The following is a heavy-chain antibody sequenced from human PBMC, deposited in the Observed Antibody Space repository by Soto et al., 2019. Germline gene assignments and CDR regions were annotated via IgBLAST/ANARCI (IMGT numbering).Heavy chain of an antibody. CDR1: GFTFSSYS. Sequence: GGSLRLSCAASGFTFSSYSMNWVRQAPGKGLEWVSSISSSSSYIYYADSVKGRFTISRDNAKNSLYLQMNSLRAEDTAVYYCAKDGRDYYDRSGYYYWGQGTLVTGSS. CDR3: AKDGRDYYDRSGYYY. V-gene: IGHV3-21*04. J-gene: IGHJ4*02. D-gene: IGHD3-22*01. CDR2: ISSSSSYI.